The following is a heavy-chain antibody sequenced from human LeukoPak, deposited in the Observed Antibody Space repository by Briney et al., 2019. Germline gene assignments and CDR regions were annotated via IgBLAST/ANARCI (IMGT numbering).Heavy chain of an antibody. V-gene: IGHV3-73*01. CDR2: IRGKGYSDPP. Sequence: PGGSLRLSCAASGFTFSDSAIHWVRQASGKGLEWVGRIRGKGYSDPPAYVVSVKGRFTISRDDSKSTAYLQMNSLKAEDTAVYFCTVPQSGGNWFDPWGPGTQDTVSS. D-gene: IGHD3-16*01. CDR3: TVPQSGGNWFDP. CDR1: GFTFSDSA. J-gene: IGHJ5*02.